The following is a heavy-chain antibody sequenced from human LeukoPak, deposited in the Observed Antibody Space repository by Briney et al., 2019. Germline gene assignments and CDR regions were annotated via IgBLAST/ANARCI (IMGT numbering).Heavy chain of an antibody. D-gene: IGHD3-3*01. CDR1: GGSISSYY. CDR3: ARGSHYDFWSGYYGWFDY. CDR2: IYYSGST. J-gene: IGHJ4*02. V-gene: IGHV4-59*01. Sequence: SETLSLTCTVSGGSISSYYWSWIRQPPGKGLEWIGYIYYSGSTNYNPSLKSRVTISVDTSKNQFSLKLSSVTAADTAVYYCARGSHYDFWSGYYGWFDYWGQGTLVTVSS.